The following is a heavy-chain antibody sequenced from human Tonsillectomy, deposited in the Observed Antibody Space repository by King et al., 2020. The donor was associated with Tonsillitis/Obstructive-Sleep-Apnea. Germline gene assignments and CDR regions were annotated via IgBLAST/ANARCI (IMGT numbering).Heavy chain of an antibody. CDR1: GYTFTGYY. V-gene: IGHV1-2*02. Sequence: QLVQSGAEVKKPGASVKVSCKASGYTFTGYYMHWVRQAPGQGLEWMGWINPNSGGTNYAQKFKGRVTMTRDTSISTVYMELSRLRSDDTAVYYCAREYSSLVRGGDYYYYGMDVWGQGTTVTVSS. CDR2: INPNSGGT. D-gene: IGHD6-13*01. J-gene: IGHJ6*02. CDR3: AREYSSLVRGGDYYYYGMDV.